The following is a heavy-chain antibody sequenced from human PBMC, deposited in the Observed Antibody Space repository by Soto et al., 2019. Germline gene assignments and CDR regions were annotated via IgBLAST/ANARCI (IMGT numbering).Heavy chain of an antibody. CDR1: GGSFSGPN. CDR3: ARGGGFGFAP. D-gene: IGHD3-10*01. Sequence: PSETLSLTCAVYGGSFSGPNWGWIRQPPGXGLXXXGKXNXSXXTXXXPSLKSRVTISIDMPKTHYTLKVGSVNAADTAVYYCARGGGFGFAPWGQEILVTV. V-gene: IGHV4-34*01. CDR2: XNXSXXT. J-gene: IGHJ5*02.